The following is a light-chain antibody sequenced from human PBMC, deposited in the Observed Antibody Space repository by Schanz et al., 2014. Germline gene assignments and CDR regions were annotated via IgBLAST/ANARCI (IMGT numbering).Light chain of an antibody. CDR1: SSDVGDYNY. Sequence: QSALTQPPSASGSPGQSVTISCTGTSSDVGDYNYVSWYQQHPGKAPKLMIYEVSKRPSGVPDRFSGSKSGNTASLTVSGLQAEDEADYYCSSYAGSINWVFGGGTKVTVL. CDR2: EVS. J-gene: IGLJ3*02. V-gene: IGLV2-8*01. CDR3: SSYAGSINWV.